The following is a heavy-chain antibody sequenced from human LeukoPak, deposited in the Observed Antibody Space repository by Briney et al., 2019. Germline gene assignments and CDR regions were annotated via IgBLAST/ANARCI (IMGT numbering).Heavy chain of an antibody. V-gene: IGHV3-23*01. CDR3: AKLTIVVVITPGEGGYFDY. J-gene: IGHJ4*02. D-gene: IGHD3-22*01. CDR2: ISGSGGST. CDR1: GFTFSSYA. Sequence: GGSLRLSCAASGFTFSSYAMSWVRQAPGKGLEWVSAISGSGGSTYYADSVKGRFTISRDNSKNTLYLQMNSLRAEDTAVYYCAKLTIVVVITPGEGGYFDYWGQGTLVTVSS.